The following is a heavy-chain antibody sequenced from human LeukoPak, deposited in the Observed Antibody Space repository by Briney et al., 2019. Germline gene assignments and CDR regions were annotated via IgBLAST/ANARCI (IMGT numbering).Heavy chain of an antibody. J-gene: IGHJ5*02. Sequence: PSETLSLTCAVYGGSSSGYYWSWIRQPPGKGLEWIGEINHSGSTNYNPPLKSRVTISVDTSKNQFSLKLSSVTAADTAVYYCARARSRYNWFDPWGQGTLVTVSS. V-gene: IGHV4-34*01. CDR2: INHSGST. D-gene: IGHD2-15*01. CDR1: GGSSSGYY. CDR3: ARARSRYNWFDP.